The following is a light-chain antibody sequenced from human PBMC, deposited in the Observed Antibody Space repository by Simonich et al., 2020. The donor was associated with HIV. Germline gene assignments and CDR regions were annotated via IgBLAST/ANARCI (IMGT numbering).Light chain of an antibody. CDR3: QQYGSSPFT. V-gene: IGKV3-20*01. Sequence: EIVLTQSPGTLSLSPGERATLSCRASQSVSSNLAWSQQKPGQAPRLLIYGASSRATGIPDRFSGSGSGTDFTLTISRLEPEDFAVYYCQQYGSSPFTFGPGTKVDIK. J-gene: IGKJ3*01. CDR1: QSVSSN. CDR2: GAS.